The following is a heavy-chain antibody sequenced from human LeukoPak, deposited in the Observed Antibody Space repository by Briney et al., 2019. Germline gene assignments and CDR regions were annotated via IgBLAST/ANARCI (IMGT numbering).Heavy chain of an antibody. V-gene: IGHV3-21*01. CDR2: ISSSSSYI. J-gene: IGHJ5*02. CDR3: ARDTYYDFWSGYRYNWFDP. D-gene: IGHD3-3*01. CDR1: GFTFSSYS. Sequence: GGSLRLSCAASGFTFSSYSMNWVRQAPGKGLEWVSSISSSSSYIYYADSVKGRFTISRDNAKNSLYLQMNSLRAEDTAVYYCARDTYYDFWSGYRYNWFDPWGQXTXVTVSS.